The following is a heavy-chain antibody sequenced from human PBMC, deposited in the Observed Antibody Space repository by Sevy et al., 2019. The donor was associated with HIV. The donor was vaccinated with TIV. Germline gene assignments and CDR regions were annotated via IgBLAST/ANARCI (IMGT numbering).Heavy chain of an antibody. D-gene: IGHD3-22*01. CDR2: IYSDGTT. V-gene: IGHV3-66*01. CDR3: ARAVEDYSDSSGWDWYFDL. Sequence: GGSLRLSCSASGFTVSINYMTWVRQAPGKGLEWVSVIYSDGTTHHGDSVKGRFTISRDNSENTLYLQMNSLSAEDTAVYYCARAVEDYSDSSGWDWYFDLWGRGTLVTVSS. CDR1: GFTVSINY. J-gene: IGHJ2*01.